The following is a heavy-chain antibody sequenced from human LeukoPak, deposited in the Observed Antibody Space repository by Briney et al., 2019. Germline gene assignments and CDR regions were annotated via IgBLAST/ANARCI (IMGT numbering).Heavy chain of an antibody. V-gene: IGHV4-39*07. D-gene: IGHD3-22*01. J-gene: IGHJ4*02. CDR2: IYYSGST. CDR3: ARQLRYYYDSSGYSPANFDY. Sequence: SETLSLTCTVSGDSISSSSYYWGWIRQPPGKGLEWIGSIYYSGSTYYNPSLKSRLTISVDTSKNQFSLELSSVTAADTAVYYCARQLRYYYDSSGYSPANFDYWGQGILVTVSS. CDR1: GDSISSSSYY.